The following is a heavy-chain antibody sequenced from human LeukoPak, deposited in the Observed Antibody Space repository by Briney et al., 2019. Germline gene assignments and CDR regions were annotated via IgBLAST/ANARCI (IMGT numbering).Heavy chain of an antibody. CDR1: GYTFTSYY. Sequence: ASVKVSCKASGYTFTSYYMHWVRQAPGQGLEWMGIINPSGGSTSYAQKFQGRVTMTRDTSTSTVYMELSSLRSEDTAVYYCAREGLTIFGVVPTWAFDIWGQGIMVTVSS. V-gene: IGHV1-46*01. J-gene: IGHJ3*02. CDR2: INPSGGST. D-gene: IGHD3-3*01. CDR3: AREGLTIFGVVPTWAFDI.